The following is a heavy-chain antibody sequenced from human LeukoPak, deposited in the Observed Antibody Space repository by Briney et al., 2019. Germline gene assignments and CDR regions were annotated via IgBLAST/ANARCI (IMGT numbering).Heavy chain of an antibody. CDR2: IKQDGSEK. J-gene: IGHJ4*02. D-gene: IGHD3-3*01. CDR1: GFTFSSYW. Sequence: GGSLRLSCAASGFTFSSYWMSWVLQAPGKGLEWVANIKQDGSEKYYVDSVKGRFTISRDNAKNSLYLQMNSLRAEDTAVYYCARDHYDFWSGYYGEYYFDYWGQGTLVTVSS. V-gene: IGHV3-7*01. CDR3: ARDHYDFWSGYYGEYYFDY.